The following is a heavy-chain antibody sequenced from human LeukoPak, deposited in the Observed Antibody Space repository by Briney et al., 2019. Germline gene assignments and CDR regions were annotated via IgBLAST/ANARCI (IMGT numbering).Heavy chain of an antibody. D-gene: IGHD3-3*01. CDR3: ASSTYYDFWSGYYPDYYYYGMDV. Sequence: SETLSLTCAVYGGSFSGYYWSWIRQPPGKGLEWIGEINHSGSTNYNPSLKSRVTISVDTSKNQFSLKLSSVTAADTAVYYCASSTYYDFWSGYYPDYYYYGMDVWGQGTTVTVSS. CDR1: GGSFSGYY. J-gene: IGHJ6*02. CDR2: INHSGST. V-gene: IGHV4-34*01.